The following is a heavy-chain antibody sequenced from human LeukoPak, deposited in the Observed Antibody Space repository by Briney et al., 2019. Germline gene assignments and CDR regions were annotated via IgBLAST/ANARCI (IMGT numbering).Heavy chain of an antibody. Sequence: GGSLRLSCAASGFTFNSFAMSWVRQAPGKGLEWVSTISGNAVSTYYADSVKGRFTISRDNSKNTVYVQMNSLRAEDTAVYYCAKDSTSAWFDPWGQGTLVTVFS. CDR3: AKDSTSAWFDP. D-gene: IGHD2/OR15-2a*01. J-gene: IGHJ5*02. CDR2: ISGNAVST. V-gene: IGHV3-23*01. CDR1: GFTFNSFA.